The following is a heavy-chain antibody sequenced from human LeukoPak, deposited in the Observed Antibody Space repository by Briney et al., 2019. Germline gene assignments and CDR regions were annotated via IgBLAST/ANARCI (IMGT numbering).Heavy chain of an antibody. CDR1: GFTFSSYS. CDR2: ISSSSSTI. D-gene: IGHD3-22*01. J-gene: IGHJ4*02. V-gene: IGHV3-48*02. CDR3: ATLHHDSSGYPGPY. Sequence: GGSLILSCAASGFTFSSYSMNWVRQAPGKGLEWVSYISSSSSTIYYADSVKGRFTISRDNAKNSLYLQMNSLRDEDTAVNYCATLHHDSSGYPGPYWGQGTLVTVSS.